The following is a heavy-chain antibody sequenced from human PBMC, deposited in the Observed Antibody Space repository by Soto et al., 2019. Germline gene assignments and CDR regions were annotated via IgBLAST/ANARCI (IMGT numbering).Heavy chain of an antibody. CDR1: GFIFSHYG. V-gene: IGHV3-33*01. CDR2: IWYDGSKK. D-gene: IGHD1-7*01. CDR3: TRDSDRNSRFSQVDY. J-gene: IGHJ4*02. Sequence: QVQLVDSGGGVVQPGRSLRLSCAASGFIFSHYGMHWVRQAPGKGLEWVAVIWYDGSKKYYADSVKGRFTISRDSSESTVYLQMSSLTAEDTAVYYCTRDSDRNSRFSQVDYWGQGTLVTVSS.